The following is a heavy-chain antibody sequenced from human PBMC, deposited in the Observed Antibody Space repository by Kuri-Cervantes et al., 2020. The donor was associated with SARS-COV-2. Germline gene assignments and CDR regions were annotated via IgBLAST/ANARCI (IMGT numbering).Heavy chain of an antibody. CDR3: ARGSRGITIFGVVINGGMDV. CDR2: INTNSGGT. Sequence: ASVKVSCKASGYTFTGYYMHWVRQAPGQGLEWMGWINTNSGGTNYAQKFQGWVTMTRDTSISTAYMELGRLRSDDTAVYYCARGSRGITIFGVVINGGMDVWGQGTTVTVSS. CDR1: GYTFTGYY. J-gene: IGHJ6*02. D-gene: IGHD3-3*01. V-gene: IGHV1-2*04.